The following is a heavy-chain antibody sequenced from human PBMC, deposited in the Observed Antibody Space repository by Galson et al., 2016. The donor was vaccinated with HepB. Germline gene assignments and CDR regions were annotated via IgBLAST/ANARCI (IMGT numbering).Heavy chain of an antibody. J-gene: IGHJ4*02. CDR3: ATFGIDWGISL. Sequence: SLRLSCAASGFTFYIYGMHWVRQGPGKGLEWVSRINNDGSFTENADSVKGRFTIFKDYAKNTMYLQINSLRVEDTAVYYCATFGIDWGISLWGQGTRVTVSS. CDR2: INNDGSFT. V-gene: IGHV3-74*01. D-gene: IGHD2-21*01. CDR1: GFTFYIYG.